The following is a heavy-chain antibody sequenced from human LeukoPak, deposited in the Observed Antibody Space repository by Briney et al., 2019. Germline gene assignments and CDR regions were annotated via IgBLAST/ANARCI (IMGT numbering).Heavy chain of an antibody. J-gene: IGHJ4*02. CDR2: ISDDGYST. V-gene: IGHV3-23*01. Sequence: GGSLRLSCTASGLIFTDCVINWVRQTPGKGLEWVSGISDDGYSTYYADSVKGRFTISRDNSKNTLYLHMSSLRVEATAVFYCARVAPPLDDYIRGSFPYYFDYWGQGTPVTVSS. CDR3: ARVAPPLDDYIRGSFPYYFDY. D-gene: IGHD3-16*01. CDR1: GLIFTDCV.